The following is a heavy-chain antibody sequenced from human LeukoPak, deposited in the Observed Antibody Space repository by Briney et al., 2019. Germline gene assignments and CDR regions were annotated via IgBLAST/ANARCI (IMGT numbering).Heavy chain of an antibody. J-gene: IGHJ4*02. D-gene: IGHD5-18*01. CDR1: GGSISSNTYY. CDR2: IYYNGNT. V-gene: IGHV4-39*01. CDR3: AKTYRARGYTYGYFDY. Sequence: SETLSLTCAVSGGSISSNTYYWGWIRQPPGKGLEWIGNIYYNGNTYYNPSLKSRVTISVDTSKNQFSLKLSSVTAADTAIYYCAKTYRARGYTYGYFDYWGQGTLVTVSS.